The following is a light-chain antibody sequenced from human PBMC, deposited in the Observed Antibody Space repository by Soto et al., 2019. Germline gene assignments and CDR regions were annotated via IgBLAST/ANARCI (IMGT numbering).Light chain of an antibody. Sequence: EIVLTQSPGTLSLSPGERATLSCRASQSISSSFLAWYQQKPGQAPRLLIYGASSRATGIPDRFSGSGSGTDFTLTISRLEPEAFAVYYCQQYDSSPSTFGPGTKVDIK. CDR3: QQYDSSPST. CDR2: GAS. V-gene: IGKV3-20*01. J-gene: IGKJ3*01. CDR1: QSISSSF.